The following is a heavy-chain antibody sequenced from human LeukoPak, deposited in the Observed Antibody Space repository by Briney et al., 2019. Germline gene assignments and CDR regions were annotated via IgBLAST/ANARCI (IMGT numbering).Heavy chain of an antibody. CDR2: IWYDGSNE. CDR3: ARVCGSSVRDQFDY. J-gene: IGHJ4*02. D-gene: IGHD2-15*01. V-gene: IGHV3-33*01. CDR1: GFTFSDYG. Sequence: PGGSLRFSCAASGFTFSDYGRQWVRQAPGKGLEWVAVIWYDGSNEYYADSVKGRFTISRDNYKNTLYLQMNSLRVEDTAVYYCARVCGSSVRDQFDYWGQGTLVTVSS.